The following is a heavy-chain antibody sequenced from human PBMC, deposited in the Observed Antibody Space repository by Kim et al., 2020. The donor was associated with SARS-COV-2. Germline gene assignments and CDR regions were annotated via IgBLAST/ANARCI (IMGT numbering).Heavy chain of an antibody. CDR2: ISYDGSFE. D-gene: IGHD3-10*01. CDR1: GFIFSDYG. J-gene: IGHJ4*02. Sequence: GSLRLSCAGSGFIFSDYGMHWVRQAPGKGPEWVAVISYDGSFEDYADSVKGRFTISRDNSNNTLYVQMNSLRVEDTAVYYCAKDHTHYYGSGTPESWGQGTLVTVSS. CDR3: AKDHTHYYGSGTPES. V-gene: IGHV3-30*18.